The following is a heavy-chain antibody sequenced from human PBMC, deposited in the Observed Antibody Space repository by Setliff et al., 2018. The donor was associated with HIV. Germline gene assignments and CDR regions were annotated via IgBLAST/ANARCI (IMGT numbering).Heavy chain of an antibody. CDR3: AGGRYFRDISDSRFDF. V-gene: IGHV4-31*03. J-gene: IGHJ4*02. Sequence: SETLSLTCSVSGGSITTDGYYWSWIRHHPGKGLEWIGYMYHTGNTYYNPSLASRLVMSLDPSENQFSLKLNSMTAADTAMYYCAGGRYFRDISDSRFDFWGQGKLVTVSS. D-gene: IGHD2-21*02. CDR2: MYHTGNT. CDR1: GGSITTDGYY.